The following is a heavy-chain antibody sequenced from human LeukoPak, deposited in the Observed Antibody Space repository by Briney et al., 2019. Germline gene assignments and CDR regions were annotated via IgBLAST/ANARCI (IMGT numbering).Heavy chain of an antibody. V-gene: IGHV1-2*06. J-gene: IGHJ3*02. CDR3: ARVPSADRMVGAHDTFDS. CDR1: GYTFTDHF. CDR2: INPDSDGT. D-gene: IGHD1-26*01. Sequence: RGASVKVSCKASGYTFTDHFIHWVRQAPGQGLERMGRINPDSDGTTHAQDFHAQDFQGRLTMTRDTSISTAYMELSGLTSDDTAVYYYARVPSADRMVGAHDTFDSWGQGAMVIVSS.